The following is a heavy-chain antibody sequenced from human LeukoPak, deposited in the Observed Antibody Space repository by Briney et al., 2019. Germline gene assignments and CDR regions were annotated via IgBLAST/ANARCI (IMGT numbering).Heavy chain of an antibody. J-gene: IGHJ6*03. Sequence: SVKVSFKASGGTFISYAISWVRQAPGQGREWMGGIIPIFGTANYAQKFQGRVTITTDESTSTAYMELSSLRSEDTAVYYCARDSSGWTKAYYYMDVWGKGTTVTVSS. D-gene: IGHD6-19*01. CDR3: ARDSSGWTKAYYYMDV. CDR2: IIPIFGTA. V-gene: IGHV1-69*05. CDR1: GGTFISYA.